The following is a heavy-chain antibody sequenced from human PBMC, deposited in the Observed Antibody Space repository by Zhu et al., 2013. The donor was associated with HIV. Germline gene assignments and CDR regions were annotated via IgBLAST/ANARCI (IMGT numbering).Heavy chain of an antibody. Sequence: QVQLQESGPGLLKPSETLSLTCTVSGGSISSYYWSWIRQPPGKGLEWIGYIYYSGSTNYNPSLKSRVTISVDTSKNQFSLKLSSVTAADTAVYYCAREPGPQYYDFWRGAFDIWGLGTMVTVSS. D-gene: IGHD3-3*01. CDR2: IYYSGST. V-gene: IGHV4-59*01. J-gene: IGHJ3*02. CDR3: AREPGPQYYDFWRGAFDI. CDR1: GGSISSYY.